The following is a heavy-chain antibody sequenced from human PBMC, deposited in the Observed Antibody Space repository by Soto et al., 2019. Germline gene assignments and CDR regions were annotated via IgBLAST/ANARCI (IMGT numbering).Heavy chain of an antibody. CDR3: AKEPYCRSTSCYLLSDGMDV. D-gene: IGHD2-2*01. CDR2: ISGSGGST. V-gene: IGHV3-23*01. Sequence: GGSLRLSCAASGFTFSSYAMSWVRQAPGKGLEWVSAISGSGGSTYYADSVKGRFTISRDNSKNTLYLQMNSLRAEDTAVYYCAKEPYCRSTSCYLLSDGMDVWGQGTTVTVSS. J-gene: IGHJ6*02. CDR1: GFTFSSYA.